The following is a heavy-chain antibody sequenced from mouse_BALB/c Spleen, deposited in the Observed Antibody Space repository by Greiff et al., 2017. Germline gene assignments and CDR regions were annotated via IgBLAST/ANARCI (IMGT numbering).Heavy chain of an antibody. CDR2: ISSGGGST. Sequence: EVKLVESGGGLVKPGGSLKLSCAASGFAFSSYDMSWVRQTPEKRLAWVAYISSGGGSTYYPDTVKGRFTISRDNAKNTLYLQMSSLKSEDTAMYYCAREGIYLYYFDYWGQGTTLTVSS. J-gene: IGHJ2*01. V-gene: IGHV5-12-1*01. CDR3: AREGIYLYYFDY. D-gene: IGHD2-1*01. CDR1: GFAFSSYD.